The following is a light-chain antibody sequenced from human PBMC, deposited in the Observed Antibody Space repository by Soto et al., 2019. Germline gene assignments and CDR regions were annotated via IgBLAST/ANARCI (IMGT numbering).Light chain of an antibody. J-gene: IGKJ1*01. Sequence: DIVLTESPGTLSLSPGEMVTLSRRASHSIDNNHLAWYQQKPGQAPRLLIHGTSNRATGIPDRFSGSGSGTDFTLTFSRLEPEDFAVYYCQQYGSSPRWTFGQGTKVDIK. CDR1: HSIDNNH. CDR2: GTS. V-gene: IGKV3-20*01. CDR3: QQYGSSPRWT.